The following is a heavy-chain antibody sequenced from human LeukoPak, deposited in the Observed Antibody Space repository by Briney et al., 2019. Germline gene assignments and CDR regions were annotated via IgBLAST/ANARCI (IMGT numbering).Heavy chain of an antibody. CDR3: AQDNYGAFDY. J-gene: IGHJ4*02. V-gene: IGHV4-38-2*02. CDR1: GYSMSSGYC. CDR2: VFYNETA. D-gene: IGHD4-11*01. Sequence: SETLSLTCSVSGYSMSSGYCWGWVRQPPGKGLQWLGSVFYNETARYNPSLHSRVTVSIDTSKNQFSLKLNSVTAGDTAIHYCAQDNYGAFDYWGQGILVTVSS.